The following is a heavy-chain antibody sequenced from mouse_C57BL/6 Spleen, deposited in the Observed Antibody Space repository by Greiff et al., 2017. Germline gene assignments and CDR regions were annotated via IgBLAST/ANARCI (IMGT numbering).Heavy chain of an antibody. CDR2: INPSTGGT. J-gene: IGHJ4*01. CDR1: GYSFTGYS. CDR3: ARKVYYAMDY. Sequence: EVQLQESGPELVKPGASVKISCKASGYSFTGYSMNWVKQSPEKSLEWIGEINPSTGGTTYNQKFKAKATLTVDKSSSTAYMQLKSLTSEDSAVYYCARKVYYAMDYWGQGTSVTVSS. V-gene: IGHV1-42*01.